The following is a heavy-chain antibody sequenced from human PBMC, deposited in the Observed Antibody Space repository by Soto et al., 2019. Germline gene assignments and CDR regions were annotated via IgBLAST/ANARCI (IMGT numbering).Heavy chain of an antibody. J-gene: IGHJ6*02. D-gene: IGHD5-18*01. CDR2: ISYDGSNK. CDR3: ARDQRIELSMGRIGYGMDV. CDR1: GFTFSSYA. Sequence: QVQLVESGGGVVQPGRSLRLSCAASGFTFSSYAMHWVREAPGKGLERVAVISYDGSNKYYADSVKGRFTSSRDNSKNTLYLQMSSLRAEDTAVYYCARDQRIELSMGRIGYGMDVWGQETTVTVSS. V-gene: IGHV3-30-3*01.